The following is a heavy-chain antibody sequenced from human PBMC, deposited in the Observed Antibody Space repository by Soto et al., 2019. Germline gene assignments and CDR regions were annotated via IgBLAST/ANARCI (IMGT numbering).Heavy chain of an antibody. CDR1: GGTFSSYA. D-gene: IGHD6-13*01. Sequence: QVQLVQSGAEVKKPGSSVKVYCKASGGTFSSYAISWVRQASGQGLEWMGGIIPIFGTANYAQKFQGRVTITADESTSTAYMEPSSLRSEDTAVYYCARDYQQLNYYGMDVWGQGTTVTVSS. J-gene: IGHJ6*02. V-gene: IGHV1-69*01. CDR3: ARDYQQLNYYGMDV. CDR2: IIPIFGTA.